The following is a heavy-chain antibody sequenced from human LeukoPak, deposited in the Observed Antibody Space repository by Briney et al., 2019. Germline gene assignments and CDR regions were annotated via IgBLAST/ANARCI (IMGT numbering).Heavy chain of an antibody. V-gene: IGHV3-11*01. CDR2: ISSSGSTI. D-gene: IGHD3-16*01. Sequence: GGSLRLSCAASGFTFSDYYMSWIRQAPGKGLEWVSYISSSGSTIYYADSVKGRFTISRNNAKNSLYLQMNSLRAVDTAVYYCARDGSPKYYDYVWGSYIPYWGQGTLVTVSS. CDR1: GFTFSDYY. J-gene: IGHJ4*02. CDR3: ARDGSPKYYDYVWGSYIPY.